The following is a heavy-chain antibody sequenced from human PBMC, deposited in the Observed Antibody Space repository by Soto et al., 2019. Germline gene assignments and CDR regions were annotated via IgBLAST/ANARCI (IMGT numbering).Heavy chain of an antibody. CDR2: TYYRSKWYN. D-gene: IGHD4-17*01. J-gene: IGHJ3*02. CDR1: GDSVSNNSTA. Sequence: PSQTLSLPCAISGDSVSNNSTAWNWIRQSPSRGLEWLGRTYYRSKWYNDYAVSVKSRVIINPDTSKNQFSLQLNSVTPEDTAVYYCARERYGDYGRGTFDIWGQGTMVTVS. CDR3: ARERYGDYGRGTFDI. V-gene: IGHV6-1*01.